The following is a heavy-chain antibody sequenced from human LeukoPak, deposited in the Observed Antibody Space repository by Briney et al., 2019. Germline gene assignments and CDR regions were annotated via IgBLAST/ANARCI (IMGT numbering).Heavy chain of an antibody. V-gene: IGHV1-18*01. J-gene: IGHJ4*02. CDR2: ISAYNGNT. CDR1: GYTFTSYG. CDR3: AGDFLSGFYPPPPSDY. D-gene: IGHD3-3*01. Sequence: ASVKVSCKASGYTFTSYGISWVRQAPGQGLEWMGWISAYNGNTNYAQKLQGRVTMTTDTSTSTAYMELRSLRSDDTAVYYCAGDFLSGFYPPPPSDYWGQGTLVTVSS.